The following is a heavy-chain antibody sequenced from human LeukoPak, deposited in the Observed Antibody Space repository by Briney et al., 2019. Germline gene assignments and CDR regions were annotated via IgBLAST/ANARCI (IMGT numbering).Heavy chain of an antibody. Sequence: SETLSLTCTVSGGSISSNIYYWGWIRQPPGKGLEWIGSIYYSGSTYYHPSLKSRVTISVDTSKNQFSLKLRSVTAADTAIYYCARVNTAPSVDCWGQGTLVIVSS. CDR2: IYYSGST. D-gene: IGHD5-18*01. CDR1: GGSISSNIYY. CDR3: ARVNTAPSVDC. V-gene: IGHV4-39*01. J-gene: IGHJ4*02.